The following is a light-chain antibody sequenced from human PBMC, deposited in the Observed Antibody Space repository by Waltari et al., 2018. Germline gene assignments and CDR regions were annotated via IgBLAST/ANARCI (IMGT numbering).Light chain of an antibody. V-gene: IGKV3-20*01. CDR2: GTS. Sequence: EIVLTQSPATLSLSPGERATLSCTASQSVSSSYLAGYQQKPCQAPRLIIYGTSSRATGIPDRFSGSGSGTDFTLTISRLEPEDFAVYYCQHYGDSRTFGQGTKVEIK. J-gene: IGKJ1*01. CDR1: QSVSSSY. CDR3: QHYGDSRT.